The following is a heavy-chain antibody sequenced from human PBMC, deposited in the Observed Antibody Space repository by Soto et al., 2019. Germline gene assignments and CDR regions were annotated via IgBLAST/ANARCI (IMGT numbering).Heavy chain of an antibody. J-gene: IGHJ4*02. V-gene: IGHV3-74*01. D-gene: IGHD2-21*01. CDR1: GFTFSSNW. CDR3: ARDGEGF. CDR2: INADGSET. Sequence: LRLSCAASGFTFSSNWMHWVRRVPGRGLVWVSRINADGSETNYEDSVEGRFTISRDNPKNTLYLQMNSLRAEDTAVYYCARDGEGFWGQGTLVTVYS.